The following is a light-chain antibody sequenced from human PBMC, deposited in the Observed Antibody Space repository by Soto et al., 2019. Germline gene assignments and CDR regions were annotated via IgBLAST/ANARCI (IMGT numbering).Light chain of an antibody. CDR2: DAF. CDR3: QQRGNWPRT. CDR1: QSFSSY. Sequence: EIVLTQSPATLSLSPGERATLSCRASQSFSSYLAWYQQKPGQAPRRLSYDAFNRANNIPARFSGSGSGTDFTLTISSLEPEDFAVYYCQQRGNWPRTFGQGTKLEIK. J-gene: IGKJ2*01. V-gene: IGKV3-11*01.